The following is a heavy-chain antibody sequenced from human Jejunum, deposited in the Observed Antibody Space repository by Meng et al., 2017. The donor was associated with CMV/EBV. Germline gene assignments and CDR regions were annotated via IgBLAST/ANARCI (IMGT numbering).Heavy chain of an antibody. V-gene: IGHV1-18*01. J-gene: IGHJ4*02. CDR3: ARVEVGITSGDY. D-gene: IGHD1-26*01. Sequence: VQLLQLGAGVKKPGASVKVSCKASGYIFNNYGVSWVRQAPGQGPEWMGCISAYYGNTNYAQTIQGRVTMTTDTSTSTAYMELRSLRSDDTAVYYCARVEVGITSGDYWGQGTLVTVSS. CDR2: ISAYYGNT. CDR1: GYIFNNYG.